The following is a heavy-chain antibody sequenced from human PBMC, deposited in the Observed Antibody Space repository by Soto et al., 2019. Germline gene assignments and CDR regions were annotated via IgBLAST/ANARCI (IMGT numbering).Heavy chain of an antibody. CDR3: ARDTARSDV. D-gene: IGHD4-17*01. V-gene: IGHV1-3*01. CDR1: GYTFTSYA. CDR2: INAGNGNT. Sequence: QVQLVQSGAEVKKPGASVKVSCKASGYTFTSYAMHWVRQAPGQRLEWMGWINAGNGNTKYSQKFQGRVTISRDTPASRAYMARGSMRWVDTAVYYCARDTARSDVWAQGTTVTVSS. J-gene: IGHJ6*02.